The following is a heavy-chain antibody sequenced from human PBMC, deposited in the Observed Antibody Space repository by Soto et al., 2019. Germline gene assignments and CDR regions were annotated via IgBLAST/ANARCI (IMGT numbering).Heavy chain of an antibody. CDR1: GYTFTGYY. CDR3: ARGSTSSWKLGYYYYYYGMDV. D-gene: IGHD6-13*01. CDR2: INPNSGGT. V-gene: IGHV1-2*04. Sequence: QVQLGQSGAEVKKPGASVKVSCKASGYTFTGYYMHWLRQAPGQGLEWMGWINPNSGGTNYAQKFQGWVTMTRDTSISSAYMELSRLRSDDTAVYYCARGSTSSWKLGYYYYYYGMDVWGQGTTVTVSS. J-gene: IGHJ6*02.